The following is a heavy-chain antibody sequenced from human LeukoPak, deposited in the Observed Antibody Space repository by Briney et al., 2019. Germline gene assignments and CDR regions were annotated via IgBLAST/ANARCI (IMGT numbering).Heavy chain of an antibody. CDR1: GFTFSSYA. D-gene: IGHD3-22*01. CDR3: ARDGGWDSSGYYPLDY. J-gene: IGHJ4*02. CDR2: ISYDGSNK. V-gene: IGHV3-30-3*01. Sequence: PGGSLRLSCAASGFTFSSYAMHWVRQAPGKGLEWVAVISYDGSNKYYADSVKGRFTISRDNSKNTLYLQMNSLRAEDTAVYYCARDGGWDSSGYYPLDYWGQGTLVTVSS.